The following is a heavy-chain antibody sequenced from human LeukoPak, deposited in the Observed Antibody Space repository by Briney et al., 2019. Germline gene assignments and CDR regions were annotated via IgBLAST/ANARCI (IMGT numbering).Heavy chain of an antibody. CDR3: AKDIFGTYEGSGYYTY. V-gene: IGHV3-21*01. CDR1: GFTFSSYS. CDR2: ISSSSSYI. Sequence: GGSLRLSCAASGFTFSSYSMNWVRQAPGKGLEWVSSISSSSSYIYYADSVKGRFTISRDNAKNSLYLQMNSLRAEDTAMYYCAKDIFGTYEGSGYYTYWGREPWSPSPQ. J-gene: IGHJ4*02. D-gene: IGHD3-22*01.